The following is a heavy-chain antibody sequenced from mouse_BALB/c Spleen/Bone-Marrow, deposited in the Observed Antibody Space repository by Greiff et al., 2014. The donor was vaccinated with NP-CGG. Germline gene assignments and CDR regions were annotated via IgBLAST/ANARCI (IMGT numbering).Heavy chain of an antibody. V-gene: IGHV5-17*02. CDR1: GFTFSSFG. J-gene: IGHJ2*01. CDR2: ISSDSDAI. Sequence: EVQVVESGGGLVQPGGSRKLSCAASGFTFSSFGMHWVRQAPEKGLEWIAYISSDSDAIFYADTVKGRFTISRDNPKNTLFLQMTSLRSEDTAIYFCTRGGNWEDFDYWGQGTTLTVSS. CDR3: TRGGNWEDFDY. D-gene: IGHD4-1*01.